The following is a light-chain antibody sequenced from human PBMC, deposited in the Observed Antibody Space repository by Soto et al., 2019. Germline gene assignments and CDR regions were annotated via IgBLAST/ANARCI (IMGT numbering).Light chain of an antibody. CDR1: QRVSSNY. CDR2: WAS. Sequence: EIMLTQSPGTLSLSPGERATLSCRASQRVSSNYLAWYQQKPGQPPKLLIYWASTRESGVPGRFSGSGSGTDFTLTISSLQAEDVAVYYCQHYYTTPPGTFGQGTRVEIK. J-gene: IGKJ1*01. CDR3: QHYYTTPPGT. V-gene: IGKV4-1*01.